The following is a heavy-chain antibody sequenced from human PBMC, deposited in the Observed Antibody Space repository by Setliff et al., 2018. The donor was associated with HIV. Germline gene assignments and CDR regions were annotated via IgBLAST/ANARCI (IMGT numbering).Heavy chain of an antibody. Sequence: GGSLRLSCEASGFTFSDYGMHWVRQAPGKGLEWVAFIRYDGDEKYYADSVEGRFTISRDDSKNTLYLQMSSLRSEDTAVYYCVVGDYNWGQGTLVTVS. CDR3: VVGDYN. D-gene: IGHD4-17*01. V-gene: IGHV3-30*02. J-gene: IGHJ4*02. CDR2: IRYDGDEK. CDR1: GFTFSDYG.